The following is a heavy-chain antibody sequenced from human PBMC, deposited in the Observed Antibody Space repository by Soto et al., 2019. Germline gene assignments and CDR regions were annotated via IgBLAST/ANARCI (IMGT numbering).Heavy chain of an antibody. CDR3: ARSPKGTNFDY. J-gene: IGHJ4*02. CDR1: GGSISSGDYY. Sequence: QVQLQESGPGLVKPSQTLSLTCTVSGGSISSGDYYWTWIRQPPGKGLEWIGYIYYSGSTYYNPSXTXXVTISVDTSKSQFSLKLSSVTAADTAVYYCARSPKGTNFDYWGQGTLVTVSS. D-gene: IGHD2-8*01. V-gene: IGHV4-30-4*01. CDR2: IYYSGST.